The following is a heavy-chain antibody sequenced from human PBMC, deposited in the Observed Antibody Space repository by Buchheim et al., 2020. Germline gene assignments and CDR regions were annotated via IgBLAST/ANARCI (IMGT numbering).Heavy chain of an antibody. V-gene: IGHV1-46*01. J-gene: IGHJ6*02. D-gene: IGHD5-18*01. Sequence: QVQLVQSGAEVKKPGASVKVSCKASGYTFTSYYMHWVRQAPGQGLEWMGIINPSGCSTSYAQKFQGRVTMTRDTSTSTVYMELSSLRSEDTAVYYCARWQIQPEGPSPYYYYGMDVWGQGTT. CDR2: INPSGCST. CDR1: GYTFTSYY. CDR3: ARWQIQPEGPSPYYYYGMDV.